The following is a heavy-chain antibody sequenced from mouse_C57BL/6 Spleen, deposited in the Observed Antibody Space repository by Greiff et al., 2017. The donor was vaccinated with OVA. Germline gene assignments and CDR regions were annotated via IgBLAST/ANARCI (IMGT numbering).Heavy chain of an antibody. CDR2: IYPGSGST. V-gene: IGHV1-55*01. Sequence: QVQLQQPGAELVKPGASVKMSCKASGYTFTSYWLTWVKQRPGQGLEWIGDIYPGSGSTNYNEKFKSKATLTVDTSSSTAYMQLSSLTSEDSAVYYCAAPRGIYDGYYGAMDYWGQGTSVTVSS. J-gene: IGHJ4*01. D-gene: IGHD2-3*01. CDR3: AAPRGIYDGYYGAMDY. CDR1: GYTFTSYW.